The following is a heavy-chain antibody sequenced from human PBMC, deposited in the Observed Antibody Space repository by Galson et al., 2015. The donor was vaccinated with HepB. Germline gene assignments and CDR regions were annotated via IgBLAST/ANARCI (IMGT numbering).Heavy chain of an antibody. CDR3: ARAVAGTYRFDP. CDR2: INGDGSST. CDR1: GFTFNSYW. D-gene: IGHD6-19*01. Sequence: SLRLSCAASGFTFNSYWMHWVRQAPGKELVWVSRINGDGSSTSYADSVKGRFTVSRDNSKNTLYLQMNSLRAEDTAVYFCARAVAGTYRFDPWGQGTLVAASS. V-gene: IGHV3-74*01. J-gene: IGHJ5*02.